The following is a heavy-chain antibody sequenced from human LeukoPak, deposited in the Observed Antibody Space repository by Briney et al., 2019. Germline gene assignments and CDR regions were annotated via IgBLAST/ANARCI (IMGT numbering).Heavy chain of an antibody. CDR1: GGSVSSGSYY. Sequence: SETLSLTCTVSGGSVSSGSYYWSWIRQPPGKGLEWIGYIYYSGNTNYNPSLKSRVTISVDTSKNQFSLKLSSVTAADAAVYYCARSAVAATVSYFQHWGQGTLVTVSS. CDR2: IYYSGNT. D-gene: IGHD2-15*01. CDR3: ARSAVAATVSYFQH. J-gene: IGHJ1*01. V-gene: IGHV4-61*01.